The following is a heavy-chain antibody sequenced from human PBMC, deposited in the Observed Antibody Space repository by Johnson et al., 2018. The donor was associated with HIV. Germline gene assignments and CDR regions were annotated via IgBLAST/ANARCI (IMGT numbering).Heavy chain of an antibody. CDR1: GFTFSSYA. V-gene: IGHV3-66*01. J-gene: IGHJ3*02. CDR3: ARDPSAGERLDDAFDI. D-gene: IGHD6-13*01. Sequence: VQLVESGGGLVQPGGSLRLSCADSGFTFSSYAMSWVRQAPGKGLEWVTVIDIGGRTYYADSVKGGITLSRDNSKKTLYLQMNSLRAEDTAVYYCARDPSAGERLDDAFDIWGQGTMVTVSS. CDR2: IDIGGRT.